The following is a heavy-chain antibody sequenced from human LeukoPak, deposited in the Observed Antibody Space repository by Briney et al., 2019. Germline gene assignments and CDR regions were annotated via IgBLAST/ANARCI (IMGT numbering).Heavy chain of an antibody. CDR1: GYSFTSYW. CDR3: ARLSEDVYVVGRRGAFDI. CDR2: IYPGDSDT. V-gene: IGHV5-51*01. D-gene: IGHD3-10*01. J-gene: IGHJ3*02. Sequence: GESLKISCKGSGYSFTSYWIGWVRQMPGKGLEWMGIIYPGDSDTRYSPSFQGQVTISADKSISTAYLQWSSLKASDTAMYYCARLSEDVYVVGRRGAFDIWGQGTMVTVSS.